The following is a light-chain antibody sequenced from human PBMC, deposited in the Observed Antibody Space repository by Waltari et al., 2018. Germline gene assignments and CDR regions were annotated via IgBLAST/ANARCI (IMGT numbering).Light chain of an antibody. CDR2: LGS. Sequence: DMVMTQHPLYLPVTHGEPASISCSPSQSLLHSNGYNYLDWYLQKPGQSPQLLIYLGSNRASGVPDRFSGSGSGTDFTLKISRVEAEDVGVYYCMQALQTPPTFGQGTRLEIK. CDR3: MQALQTPPT. CDR1: QSLLHSNGYNY. J-gene: IGKJ5*01. V-gene: IGKV2-28*01.